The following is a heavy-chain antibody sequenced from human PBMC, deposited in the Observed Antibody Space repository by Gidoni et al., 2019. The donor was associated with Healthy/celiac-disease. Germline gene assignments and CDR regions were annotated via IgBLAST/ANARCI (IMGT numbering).Heavy chain of an antibody. CDR3: ARQGPTIVLMVLLDVGWFDP. D-gene: IGHD2-8*01. Sequence: QLQLQESGPGLVKPSETLSLTCTVSGGSISSSSYYWGWIRQPPGKGLEWIGSIYYSGSTYDNPSLKSRVTISVDTSKNQFSLKLSSVTAADTAVYYCARQGPTIVLMVLLDVGWFDPWGQGTLVTVSS. CDR1: GGSISSSSYY. J-gene: IGHJ5*02. CDR2: IYYSGST. V-gene: IGHV4-39*01.